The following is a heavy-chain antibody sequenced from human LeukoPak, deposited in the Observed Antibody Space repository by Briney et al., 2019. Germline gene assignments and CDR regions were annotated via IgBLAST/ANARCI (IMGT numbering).Heavy chain of an antibody. D-gene: IGHD1-26*01. Sequence: PSETLSLTCAVSGGSISGYYWSWIRQPPGKGLEWIGYIYYSGISNYNPSLKSRVTISVDTPNNQFSLRLSSVTAADTAMYYCAREKYGGSNDYWGQGTLVTVSS. CDR3: AREKYGGSNDY. J-gene: IGHJ4*02. CDR1: GGSISGYY. CDR2: IYYSGIS. V-gene: IGHV4-59*01.